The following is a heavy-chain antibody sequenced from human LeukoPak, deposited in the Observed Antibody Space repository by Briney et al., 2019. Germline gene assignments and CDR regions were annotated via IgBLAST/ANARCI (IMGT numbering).Heavy chain of an antibody. D-gene: IGHD3-10*01. CDR2: IYYSGTT. Sequence: SETLSLTCTVSGGSISSSSYYWGWIRQPPGKGLEWIGTIYYSGTTYYNPSLKSRVTFSVDTSKNQFSLNMRFVTAADTAVYYSARVAHDLYPYYFDYWGQGTLVTVSS. J-gene: IGHJ4*02. CDR1: GGSISSSSYY. V-gene: IGHV4-39*07. CDR3: ARVAHDLYPYYFDY.